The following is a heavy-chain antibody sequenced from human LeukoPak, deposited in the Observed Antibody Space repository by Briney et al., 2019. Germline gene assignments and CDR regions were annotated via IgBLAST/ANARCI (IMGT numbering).Heavy chain of an antibody. CDR1: GGSISSYY. V-gene: IGHV4-59*01. Sequence: PSETLSLTCTVSGGSISSYYWNWIRQPPGKGLEWIGYIYNGGSTNYNPSLKSRVTILVDASKNQFSLKLNSVTAADTAVYYCARATSGQRRDGYNYYYYYYMDAWGKGTTVTV. CDR3: ARATSGQRRDGYNYYYYYYMDA. CDR2: IYNGGST. D-gene: IGHD5-24*01. J-gene: IGHJ6*03.